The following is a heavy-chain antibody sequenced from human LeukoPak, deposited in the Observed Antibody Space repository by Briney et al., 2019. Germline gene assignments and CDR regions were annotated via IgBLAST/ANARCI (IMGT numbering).Heavy chain of an antibody. CDR1: GYAFTAYY. CDR2: INPTSGGT. V-gene: IGHV1-2*02. D-gene: IGHD6-19*01. CDR3: ARGAVAGTGWFDP. J-gene: IGHJ5*02. Sequence: APVKVSCKASGYAFTAYYMHWVRQAPGQGLEWMGWINPTSGGTNYAQKFQGRVTMTRDTSISTAYVELSRLTSDDTAVYYCARGAVAGTGWFDPWGQGTLVTVSS.